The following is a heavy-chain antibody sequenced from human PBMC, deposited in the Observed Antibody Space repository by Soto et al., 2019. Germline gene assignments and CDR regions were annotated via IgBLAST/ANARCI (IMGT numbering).Heavy chain of an antibody. J-gene: IGHJ3*02. CDR3: TRDRPSQLLYAFDI. CDR2: IRSKAYGGTT. Sequence: GGSLRLSCTASGFTFGDYAMSWFRQAPGKGLEWVGFIRSKAYGGTTEYAASVKGRFTISRDDSKSIAYLQMNSLKTEDTAVYYCTRDRPSQLLYAFDIWGQGTMVTVSS. D-gene: IGHD2-2*02. CDR1: GFTFGDYA. V-gene: IGHV3-49*03.